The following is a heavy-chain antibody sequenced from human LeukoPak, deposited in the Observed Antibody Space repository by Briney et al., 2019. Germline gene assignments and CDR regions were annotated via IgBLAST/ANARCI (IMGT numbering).Heavy chain of an antibody. V-gene: IGHV3-7*01. D-gene: IGHD1-26*01. CDR1: GFTFSSYR. J-gene: IGHJ4*02. CDR3: ARDTRTFDY. CDR2: IMQDGSEK. Sequence: GGSLRLSCAASGFTFSSYRMNWVRQAPGKGLEWVANIMQDGSEKYYVDSVKGRFTISRDNAKNSLFLQMNSLRADDTAVYYCARDTRTFDYWGQGTLVTVSS.